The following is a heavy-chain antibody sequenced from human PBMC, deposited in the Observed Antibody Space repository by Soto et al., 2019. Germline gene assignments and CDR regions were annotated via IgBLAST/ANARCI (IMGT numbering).Heavy chain of an antibody. CDR1: GFTFTNYP. J-gene: IGHJ4*02. V-gene: IGHV3-9*01. D-gene: IGHD6-13*01. CDR3: QRGNYCDN. CDR2: ISWNSPTI. Sequence: EVQLVESGGVLVQPGRPLRLFCAASGFTFTNYPMPWVRHAPGKGLELVSGISWNSPTIVYADSVKGRFNISRDNAKNFLYVKMNSLGTEDTALYYCQRGNYCDNWGQGALVTVSS.